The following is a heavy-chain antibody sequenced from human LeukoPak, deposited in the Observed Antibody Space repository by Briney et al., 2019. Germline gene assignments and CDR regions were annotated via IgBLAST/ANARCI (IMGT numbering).Heavy chain of an antibody. CDR2: FYAAGTI. J-gene: IGHJ4*02. V-gene: IGHV3-66*02. D-gene: IGHD5-12*01. Sequence: GGSLRLSCAASGSTFGSNHMTWVRQAPNKGLEWVSIFYAAGTIYYSPSVKGRFTVSSDNSMNTLYLQMDNLRPEDTGVYYCGRGYSGCSHLCDFLGQGTLVTVSS. CDR3: GRGYSGCSHLCDF. CDR1: GSTFGSNH.